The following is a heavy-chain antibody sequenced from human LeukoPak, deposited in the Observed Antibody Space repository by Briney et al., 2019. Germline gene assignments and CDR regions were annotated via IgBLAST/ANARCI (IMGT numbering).Heavy chain of an antibody. J-gene: IGHJ4*02. CDR2: INHSGST. CDR1: GGSFSGYY. D-gene: IGHD3-9*01. V-gene: IGHV4-34*01. CDR3: ARGGLRYFDWFLGY. Sequence: PSETLSLTCAVYGGSFSGYYWSWIRQPPGKGLEWIGEINHSGSTNYNPSLKSRVTISVDTSKNQSSLKLSSVTAADTAVYYCARGGLRYFDWFLGYWGQGTLVTVSS.